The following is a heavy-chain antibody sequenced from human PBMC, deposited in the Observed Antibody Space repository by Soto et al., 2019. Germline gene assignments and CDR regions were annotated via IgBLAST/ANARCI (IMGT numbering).Heavy chain of an antibody. J-gene: IGHJ3*02. CDR1: GGSISSYY. V-gene: IGHV4-59*01. D-gene: IGHD4-17*01. CDR2: IYYSGST. Sequence: SETLCLTCPVSGGSISSYYWSWIRQPPGRGLEWIGYIYYSGSTNYNPSLKSRVTISVDTSKNQFPLKLSSVTAADTAVYYCARRYGYAFDIWGQGTMVTVSS. CDR3: ARRYGYAFDI.